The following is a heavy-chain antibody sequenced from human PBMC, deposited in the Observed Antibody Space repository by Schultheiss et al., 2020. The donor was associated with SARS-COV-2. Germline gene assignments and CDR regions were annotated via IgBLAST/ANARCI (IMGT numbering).Heavy chain of an antibody. CDR3: AALDSDP. CDR2: INPNSGGT. J-gene: IGHJ5*02. Sequence: ASVKVSCKASGGTFSSYAISWVRQAPGQGLEWMGWINPNSGGTNYAQKFQGRVTMTRDTSISTAYMELSSLRSEDTAVYYCAALDSDPWGQGTLVTVSS. CDR1: GGTFSSYA. V-gene: IGHV1-2*02. D-gene: IGHD3/OR15-3a*01.